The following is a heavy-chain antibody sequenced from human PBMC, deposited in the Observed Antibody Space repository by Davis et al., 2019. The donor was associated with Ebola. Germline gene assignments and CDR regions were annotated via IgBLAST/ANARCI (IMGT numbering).Heavy chain of an antibody. CDR1: GGTFSSYA. CDR2: IIPILGIA. Sequence: AASVKVSCKASGGTFSSYAISWVRQAPGQGLEWMGRIIPILGIANYAQKFQGRVTITADKSTSTAYMELSSLRSEDTAVYYCARGQDYYGSGSHTNWFDPWGQGTLVTVSS. CDR3: ARGQDYYGSGSHTNWFDP. D-gene: IGHD3-10*01. V-gene: IGHV1-69*04. J-gene: IGHJ5*02.